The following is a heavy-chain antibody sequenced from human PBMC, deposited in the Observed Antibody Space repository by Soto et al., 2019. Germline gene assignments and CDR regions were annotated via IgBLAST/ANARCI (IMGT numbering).Heavy chain of an antibody. CDR2: IKEDGSEK. V-gene: IGHV3-7*01. D-gene: IGHD2-15*01. CDR1: GFTFSNYW. J-gene: IGHJ4*02. CDR3: SRDVVVGAKALNY. Sequence: PGGSLRLSCAASGFTFSNYWMTWVRQAPGKGLEWVANIKEDGSEKHYVDSVKGRFTISRDNAKNSLYLQMNSLGVEDTAVYFCSRDVVVGAKALNYWGQGALVTVSS.